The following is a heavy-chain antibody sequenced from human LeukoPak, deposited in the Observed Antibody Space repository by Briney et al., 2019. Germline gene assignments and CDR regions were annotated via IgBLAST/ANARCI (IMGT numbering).Heavy chain of an antibody. D-gene: IGHD5-18*01. J-gene: IGHJ3*02. CDR3: ALELGYGPFDI. CDR1: GFTFSDYY. CDR2: ISSSGSTI. V-gene: IGHV3-11*04. Sequence: PGGSLRLSCAASGFTFSDYYMSWIRQAPGKGLEWVSDISSSGSTIYYADSVKGRFTISRDNSKNSLYLQMNSLRAEDTAVYYCALELGYGPFDIWGQGTMVTVSS.